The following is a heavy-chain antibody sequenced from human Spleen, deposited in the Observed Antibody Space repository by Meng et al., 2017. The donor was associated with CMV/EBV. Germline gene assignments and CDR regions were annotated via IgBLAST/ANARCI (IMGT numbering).Heavy chain of an antibody. CDR3: ARRLYCSSTSCYGGYGMDV. CDR2: INPNSGGT. V-gene: IGHV1-2*02. D-gene: IGHD2-2*01. J-gene: IGHJ6*02. Sequence: ASVKVSCKASGYTFTGYYIHWVRQAPGQGLEWMGWINPNSGGTNYPQKFQGRVTMTRDTSISTAYMELSRLRSDDTAVYYCARRLYCSSTSCYGGYGMDVWGQGTTVTVSS. CDR1: GYTFTGYY.